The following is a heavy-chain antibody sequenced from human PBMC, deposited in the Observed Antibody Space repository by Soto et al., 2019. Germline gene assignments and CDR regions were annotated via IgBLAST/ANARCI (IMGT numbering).Heavy chain of an antibody. J-gene: IGHJ5*02. CDR3: ARHERELLQYNNWFDP. V-gene: IGHV4-39*01. Sequence: SETLSLTCTVSGGSISSSSYYWGWIRQPPGKGLEWIGSIYYSGSTYYSPSLKSRVTISVDTSKNQFSLKLSSVTAADTAVYYCARHERELLQYNNWFDPWGQGTLDMSPQ. CDR2: IYYSGST. D-gene: IGHD4-4*01. CDR1: GGSISSSSYY.